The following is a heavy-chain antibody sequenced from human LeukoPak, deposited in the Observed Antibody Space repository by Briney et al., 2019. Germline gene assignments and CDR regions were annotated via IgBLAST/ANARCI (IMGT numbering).Heavy chain of an antibody. V-gene: IGHV3-30*02. D-gene: IGHD5-24*01. Sequence: PGGSLRLSCAASGFTFSSYGMHWVRQAPGKGLEWVAFIRYDGSNKYYADSVKGRFTISRDNSKNTLYLQMNSLRAEDTAVYYCAKDKMATIIGGSHFDYWGQGTLVTVSS. CDR3: AKDKMATIIGGSHFDY. CDR2: IRYDGSNK. CDR1: GFTFSSYG. J-gene: IGHJ4*02.